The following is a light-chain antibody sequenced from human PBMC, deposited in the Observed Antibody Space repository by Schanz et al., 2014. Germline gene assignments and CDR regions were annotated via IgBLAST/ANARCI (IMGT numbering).Light chain of an antibody. CDR2: EVT. CDR1: SSDVGGYNY. J-gene: IGLJ3*02. V-gene: IGLV2-8*01. CDR3: QSYDSSLSAGV. Sequence: QSALTQPPSASGSPGQSVTISCTGTSSDVGGYNYVSWYQQHPGKGPKVMIYEVTKRPSGVPDRFSGSKSGTSASLAITGLQAEDEADYYCQSYDSSLSAGVFGGGTKLTVL.